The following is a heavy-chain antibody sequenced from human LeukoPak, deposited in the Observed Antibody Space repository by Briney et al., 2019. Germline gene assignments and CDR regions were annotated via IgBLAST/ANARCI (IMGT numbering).Heavy chain of an antibody. D-gene: IGHD3-10*01. Sequence: SQTLSLTCAVSGGSISSGGYSWSWIRQPPGKGLEWIGYIYHSGSTYYNPSLKSRVTISVDRSKNQFSLKLSSVTAADTAVYYCARVIIKGYYFDYWGQGTQVTVSS. CDR2: IYHSGST. V-gene: IGHV4-30-2*01. J-gene: IGHJ4*02. CDR1: GGSISSGGYS. CDR3: ARVIIKGYYFDY.